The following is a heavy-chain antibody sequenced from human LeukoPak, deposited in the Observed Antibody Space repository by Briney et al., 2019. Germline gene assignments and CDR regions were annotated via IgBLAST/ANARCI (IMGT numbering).Heavy chain of an antibody. Sequence: HAGGSLRLSCAASGFTFSNYVMSWVRQAPEKGLQWFSSSSGSGGSTYYADSVKGRFTIPRDSSKKTVYLQMNSLRDEDTAVYFCAKGASPDYYGSGRFDFWGQGILVTVSS. J-gene: IGHJ5*01. CDR2: SSGSGGST. CDR1: GFTFSNYV. CDR3: AKGASPDYYGSGRFDF. D-gene: IGHD3-10*01. V-gene: IGHV3-23*01.